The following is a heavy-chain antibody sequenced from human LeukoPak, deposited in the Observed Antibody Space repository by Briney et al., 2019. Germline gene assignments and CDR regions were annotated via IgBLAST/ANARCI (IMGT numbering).Heavy chain of an antibody. J-gene: IGHJ4*02. CDR1: GYSISSGYY. CDR2: IYHSGST. Sequence: PSETLSLTCTVSGYSISSGYYWGWIRQPPGKGLEWIGSIYHSGSTYYNPSLKSRVTISVDTSKNQFSLKLSSVTAADTAVYYCARAKPSIAAAGTIGHWGQGTLVTVSS. V-gene: IGHV4-38-2*02. D-gene: IGHD6-13*01. CDR3: ARAKPSIAAAGTIGH.